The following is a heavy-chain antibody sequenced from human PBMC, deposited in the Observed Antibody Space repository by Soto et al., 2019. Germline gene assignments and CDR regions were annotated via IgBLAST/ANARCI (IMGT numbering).Heavy chain of an antibody. CDR2: IYYSGST. CDR3: ARIQPGYCSSTSCFHFDY. D-gene: IGHD2-2*01. Sequence: PSETLSLTCTVSGGSISSYHWSWIRQPPGKGLEWIGYIYYSGSTNSNPSLKSRVTISVDTSKNQFSLKLSSVTAADTAVYYCARIQPGYCSSTSCFHFDYWGQGTLVTVSS. CDR1: GGSISSYH. J-gene: IGHJ4*02. V-gene: IGHV4-59*01.